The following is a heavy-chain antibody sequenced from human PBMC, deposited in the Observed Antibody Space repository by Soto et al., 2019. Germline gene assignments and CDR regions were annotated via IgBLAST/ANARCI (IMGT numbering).Heavy chain of an antibody. V-gene: IGHV4-39*01. CDR2: IYYSGST. Sequence: SETLSLTCTVSGGSISSSSYYWGWIRQPPGKGLEWIGSIYYSGSTYYNPSLKSRVTISVDTSKNQFSLKLSSVTAADTAVYYCGLYSGSYYNEVDYWGQGTLVTVSS. CDR3: GLYSGSYYNEVDY. J-gene: IGHJ4*02. D-gene: IGHD3-10*01. CDR1: GGSISSSSYY.